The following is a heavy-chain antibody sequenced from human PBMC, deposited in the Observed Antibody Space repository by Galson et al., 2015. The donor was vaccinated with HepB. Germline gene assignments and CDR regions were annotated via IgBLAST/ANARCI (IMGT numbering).Heavy chain of an antibody. V-gene: IGHV4-34*01. CDR3: ARGNYYGSGSYGY. Sequence: ETLSLTCAVYGGSFSGYYWSWIRQPPGKGLEWIGEINHSGSTNYNPSLKSRVTISVDTSKNQLSLKLSSVTAADTAVYYCARGNYYGSGSYGYWGQGTLVTVSS. D-gene: IGHD3-10*01. CDR1: GGSFSGYY. J-gene: IGHJ4*02. CDR2: INHSGST.